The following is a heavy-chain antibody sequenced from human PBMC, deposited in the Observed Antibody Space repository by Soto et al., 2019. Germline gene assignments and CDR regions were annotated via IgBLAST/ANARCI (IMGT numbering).Heavy chain of an antibody. Sequence: SVKVSCKASGGTFSSYAISWVRQAPGQGLEWMGGIIPIFGTANYAQKFQGRVTITADESTSTAYMELSSLRSEDTAVYYCARATRYSSSSQYYYYGMDVWGQGTTVTVSS. D-gene: IGHD6-6*01. J-gene: IGHJ6*02. CDR3: ARATRYSSSSQYYYYGMDV. CDR1: GGTFSSYA. V-gene: IGHV1-69*13. CDR2: IIPIFGTA.